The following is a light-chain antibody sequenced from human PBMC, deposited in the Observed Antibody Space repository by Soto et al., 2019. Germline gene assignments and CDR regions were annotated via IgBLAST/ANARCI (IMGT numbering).Light chain of an antibody. J-gene: IGLJ2*01. CDR2: SNS. CDR3: AAWDDSLNGPV. V-gene: IGLV1-44*01. CDR1: NIGSNT. Sequence: QSVLTQPPSASGTPEQRVTISYSGSNIGSNTVNWYQQLPGTAPKLLIYSNSQRPSGVPDRFSGSKSGTSASLAISGLQSEDEADYYCAAWDDSLNGPVFGGGTKLTVL.